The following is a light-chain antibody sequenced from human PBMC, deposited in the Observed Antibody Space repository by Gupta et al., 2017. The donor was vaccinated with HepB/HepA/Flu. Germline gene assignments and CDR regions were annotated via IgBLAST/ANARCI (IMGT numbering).Light chain of an antibody. CDR3: QAWDSRTMV. CDR1: KMGDEY. Sequence: SYELLQPPSAAVSSGRTASITCSGDKMGDEYACWYQQKPGQSPVVVLYQNNKRPSGIPARFAGSNSGNTATLTISGTQAMDEADYYCQAWDSRTMVFGGGTKLTVL. V-gene: IGLV3-1*01. CDR2: QNN. J-gene: IGLJ2*01.